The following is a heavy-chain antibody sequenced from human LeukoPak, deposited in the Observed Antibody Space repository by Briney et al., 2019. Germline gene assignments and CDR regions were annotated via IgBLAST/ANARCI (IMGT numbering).Heavy chain of an antibody. J-gene: IGHJ6*04. CDR1: GFTFSSYG. V-gene: IGHV3-33*01. D-gene: IGHD2-8*01. Sequence: PGRSLRLSCAASGFTFSSYGMHWVRQAPGKGLEWVAVIWYDGSNKYYADPVKGRFTISRDNSKNTLYLQMNSLRAEDTAVYYCARGMAGLYGMDVWGKGTTVTVSS. CDR3: ARGMAGLYGMDV. CDR2: IWYDGSNK.